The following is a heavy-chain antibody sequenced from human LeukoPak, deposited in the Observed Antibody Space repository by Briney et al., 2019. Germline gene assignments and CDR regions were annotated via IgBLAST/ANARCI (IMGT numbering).Heavy chain of an antibody. CDR3: ARFPLGQWLGFDY. D-gene: IGHD6-19*01. V-gene: IGHV1-2*02. Sequence: ASVKVSCKASGYTFTGYYMHWVRQAPGQGLEWMGWINPNSGGTNYAQKFQGRVTMTRDTSISTAYMELSRLRSDDTAVYYCARFPLGQWLGFDYWGQGTLVTVSS. J-gene: IGHJ4*02. CDR2: INPNSGGT. CDR1: GYTFTGYY.